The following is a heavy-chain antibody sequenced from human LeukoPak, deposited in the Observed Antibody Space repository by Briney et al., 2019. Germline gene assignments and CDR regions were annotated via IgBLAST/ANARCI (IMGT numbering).Heavy chain of an antibody. CDR1: GFTVSSNY. Sequence: PGGSLRLSCAASGFTVSSNYMSWVRQAPGKGLEWVSVIYSGGSTYYADSVKGRFTISRDNSKNTLYLQMNSLRAEDTAVYYCARDGGGSSPMGAFDIWGQGTMVTVSS. D-gene: IGHD6-13*01. J-gene: IGHJ3*02. CDR3: ARDGGGSSPMGAFDI. CDR2: IYSGGST. V-gene: IGHV3-66*01.